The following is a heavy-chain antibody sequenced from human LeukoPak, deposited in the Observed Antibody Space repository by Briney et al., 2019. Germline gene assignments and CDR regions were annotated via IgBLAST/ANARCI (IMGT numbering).Heavy chain of an antibody. Sequence: GGSLRLSCAASGFTFSSYGMHWVRQAPGKGLEWVAVISYDGSNKYYADSVKGRFTISRDNSKNTLYLQMNSLRAEDTAVYYCPKEQQWHNYFDYWGQGTLVTVSS. D-gene: IGHD6-19*01. CDR2: ISYDGSNK. V-gene: IGHV3-30*18. CDR3: PKEQQWHNYFDY. CDR1: GFTFSSYG. J-gene: IGHJ4*02.